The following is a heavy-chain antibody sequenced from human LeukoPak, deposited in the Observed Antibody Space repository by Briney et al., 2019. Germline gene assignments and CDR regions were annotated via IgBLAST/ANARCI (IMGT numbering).Heavy chain of an antibody. CDR3: ARDLALDTAMVHNWFDP. D-gene: IGHD5-18*01. CDR2: IYTSGST. Sequence: SETLSLTCTVSGGSISSYYWSWIRQPAGKGLEWIGRIYTSGSTNHNPSLKSRVTMSVDTSKNQFSLKLSSVTAADTAVYYCARDLALDTAMVHNWFDPWGQGTLVTVSS. CDR1: GGSISSYY. J-gene: IGHJ5*02. V-gene: IGHV4-4*07.